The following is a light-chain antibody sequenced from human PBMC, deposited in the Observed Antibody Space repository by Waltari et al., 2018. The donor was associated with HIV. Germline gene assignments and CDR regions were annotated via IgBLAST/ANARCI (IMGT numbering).Light chain of an antibody. CDR3: MQATQWPYT. CDR1: QSLLYSDGNTY. Sequence: DVVMTQSPLSLPVTLGQPASISCRPSQSLLYSDGNTYLNWFQQRPGQSPRRLIHQVSKRDSGVPDRFSGIGSGTDFTLKISRVEAEDVVIYYCMQATQWPYTFGQGTKLEI. V-gene: IGKV2-30*01. J-gene: IGKJ2*01. CDR2: QVS.